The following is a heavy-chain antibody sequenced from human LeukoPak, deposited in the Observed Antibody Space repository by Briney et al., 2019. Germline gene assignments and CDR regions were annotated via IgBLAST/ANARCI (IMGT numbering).Heavy chain of an antibody. CDR2: IIPILGIA. CDR1: GGTFSSYA. J-gene: IGHJ6*02. D-gene: IGHD1-26*01. Sequence: SVKVSCKASGGTFSSYAISWVRQAPGQGLEWMGRIIPILGIANYAQKFQGRVTITADKSTSTAYMELSSLRSEDTAVYYCARERRNSGSYNYYYYGMDVWGQGTTVTVSS. V-gene: IGHV1-69*04. CDR3: ARERRNSGSYNYYYYGMDV.